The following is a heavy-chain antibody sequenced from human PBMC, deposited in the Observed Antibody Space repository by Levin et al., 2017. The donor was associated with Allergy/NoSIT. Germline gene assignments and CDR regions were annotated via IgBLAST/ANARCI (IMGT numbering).Heavy chain of an antibody. D-gene: IGHD2-2*01. CDR2: ISWNSGSI. Sequence: LSLTCAASGFTFDDYAMHWVRQAPGKGLEWVPGISWNSGSIGYADSVKGRFTISRDNAKNSLYLQMNSLRAEDTALYYCAKGSGYCSSTSCPLRDWFDPWGQGTLVTVSS. CDR3: AKGSGYCSSTSCPLRDWFDP. V-gene: IGHV3-9*01. CDR1: GFTFDDYA. J-gene: IGHJ5*02.